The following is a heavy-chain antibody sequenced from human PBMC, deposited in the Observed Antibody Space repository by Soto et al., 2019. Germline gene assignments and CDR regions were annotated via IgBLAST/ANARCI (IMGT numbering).Heavy chain of an antibody. D-gene: IGHD3-22*01. V-gene: IGHV3-7*04. J-gene: IGHJ3*02. CDR2: IKPDGSEK. Sequence: GGSLRLSCAASGFTFSSHWMSWVRQAPGKGLEWVANIKPDGSEKWYVDSVKGRFTISRDNAKNSLYLQMNSLRAEDTAVYYCARGDYYDSSGPFSDAFDIWGQGTMVTVSS. CDR1: GFTFSSHW. CDR3: ARGDYYDSSGPFSDAFDI.